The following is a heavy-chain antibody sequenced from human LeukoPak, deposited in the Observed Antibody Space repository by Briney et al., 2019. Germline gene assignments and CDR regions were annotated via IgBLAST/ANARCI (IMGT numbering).Heavy chain of an antibody. D-gene: IGHD6-6*01. CDR1: GGSISSYY. CDR2: IYYSGSI. V-gene: IGHV4-59*01. J-gene: IGHJ6*02. Sequence: PSETLSLTCTDSGGSISSYYWSCIRQPPGKGLEWIGYIYYSGSINYNPSLKSRVTISVDTSKNQFSLRLSSVTAADTAVYYCARVDSSSPPYYYYYGMDVWGQGTTVTVSS. CDR3: ARVDSSSPPYYYYYGMDV.